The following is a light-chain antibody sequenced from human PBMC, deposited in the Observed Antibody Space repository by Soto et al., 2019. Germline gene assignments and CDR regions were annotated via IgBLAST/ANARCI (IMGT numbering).Light chain of an antibody. J-gene: IGKJ1*01. CDR2: DAS. CDR3: QHYNHWPPWT. V-gene: IGKV3-15*01. Sequence: EIVMTQSPATLSVSPGERATLSCRASQSLSSNLAWYQQKPGQSPRLLIYDASTRATGIPARFSGSGSGTEFTLTISSLQSEDFAVYYCQHYNHWPPWTFGQGTKVEI. CDR1: QSLSSN.